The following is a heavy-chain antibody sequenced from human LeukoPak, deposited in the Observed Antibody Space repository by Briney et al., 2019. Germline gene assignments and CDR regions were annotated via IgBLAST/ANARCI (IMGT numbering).Heavy chain of an antibody. Sequence: SETLSLTCAVYGGSFSGYYWSWIRQPPGKGLEWIGEINHSGSTNYNPSLKSRVTISVDTSKNQFSLKLSSVTAADTAVYYCAINYYYDSSGYYYGMDVWGRGTTVTVSS. J-gene: IGHJ6*02. CDR2: INHSGST. D-gene: IGHD3-22*01. V-gene: IGHV4-34*01. CDR3: AINYYYDSSGYYYGMDV. CDR1: GGSFSGYY.